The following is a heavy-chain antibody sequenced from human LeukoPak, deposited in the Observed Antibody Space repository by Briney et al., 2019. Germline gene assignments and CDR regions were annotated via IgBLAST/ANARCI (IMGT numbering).Heavy chain of an antibody. CDR1: GGSIRSSYYY. CDR2: IYDSGST. CDR3: ARAVSASTVYYFDY. V-gene: IGHV4-39*07. Sequence: SETLSLTCTVSGGSIRSSYYYWGWIRQPPGKGLEWIGSIYDSGSTYYNPSLKSRVTISVDTSKIQFSLKLSSVTAADTAVYYCARAVSASTVYYFDYWGQGTLVTVSS. D-gene: IGHD4-17*01. J-gene: IGHJ4*02.